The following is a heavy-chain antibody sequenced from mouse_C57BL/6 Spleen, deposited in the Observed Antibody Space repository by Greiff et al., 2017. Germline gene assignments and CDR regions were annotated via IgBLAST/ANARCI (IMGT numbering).Heavy chain of an antibody. CDR1: GYTFTSYW. CDR3: ARLGYGSSRYFDV. D-gene: IGHD1-1*01. CDR2: IHPNSGST. Sequence: VQLQQPGAELVKPGASVKLSCKASGYTFTSYWMHWVKQRPGQGLEWIGMIHPNSGSTNYNEKFKSKATLTVDKSSSTAYMQLSSLTSEDSAVYYCARLGYGSSRYFDVWGTGTTVTVSS. J-gene: IGHJ1*03. V-gene: IGHV1-64*01.